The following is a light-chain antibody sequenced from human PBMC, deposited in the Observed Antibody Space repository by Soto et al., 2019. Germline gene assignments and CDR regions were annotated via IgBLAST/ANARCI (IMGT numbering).Light chain of an antibody. J-gene: IGKJ1*01. V-gene: IGKV1-12*01. CDR1: QGITNW. Sequence: DIQMTQSPSSVSASVGDSVAITCRASQGITNWLAWYQQKPGKAPKVLISAASTLQSGVPSRFSGSGFGTDFTLTITNLQPEDVATYYCQQSDSFPLTFGQGTKVDI. CDR3: QQSDSFPLT. CDR2: AAS.